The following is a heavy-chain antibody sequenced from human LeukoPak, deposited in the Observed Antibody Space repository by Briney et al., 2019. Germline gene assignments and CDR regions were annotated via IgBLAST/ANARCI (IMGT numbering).Heavy chain of an antibody. D-gene: IGHD3-10*01. CDR1: GFTFSSYG. CDR3: ARVKWFGELNFDY. Sequence: GGSLRLSCAASGFTFSSYGMHWVRQAPGKGLEWVAVIWYDGSNKYYADPVKGRFTISRDNSKNTLYLQMNSLRAEDTAVYYCARVKWFGELNFDYWGQGTLVTVYS. V-gene: IGHV3-33*01. J-gene: IGHJ4*02. CDR2: IWYDGSNK.